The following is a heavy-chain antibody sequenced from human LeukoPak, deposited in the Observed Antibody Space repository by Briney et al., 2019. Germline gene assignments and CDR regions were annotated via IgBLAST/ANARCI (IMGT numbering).Heavy chain of an antibody. CDR1: GGSISSSSYY. Sequence: SETLSLTCTVSGGSISSSSYYWGWIRQPPGKGLEWIGSIYYSGSTYYNPSLKSRVTISVDTSKNQFSLKLSSVTAADTAVYYCAKCQFSYGSDAFDIWGQGTMVTVSS. CDR2: IYYSGST. J-gene: IGHJ3*02. D-gene: IGHD5-18*01. CDR3: AKCQFSYGSDAFDI. V-gene: IGHV4-39*01.